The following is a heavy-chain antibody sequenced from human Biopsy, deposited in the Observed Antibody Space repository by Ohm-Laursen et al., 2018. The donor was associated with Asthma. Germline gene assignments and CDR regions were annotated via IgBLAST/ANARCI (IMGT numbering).Heavy chain of an antibody. D-gene: IGHD3-22*01. V-gene: IGHV3-30*03. CDR1: GFAFDSYA. CDR2: VSSDGRKK. CDR3: ARQSGQDYGDSSVFDI. J-gene: IGHJ3*02. Sequence: SLRLSCAASGFAFDSYAMYWVRQGPGKGLEWVALVSSDGRKKYYEDSVKGRFTISRDNSRNRLYLQIDRLTLEDSAVYFCARQSGQDYGDSSVFDIWGQGTRVAVSS.